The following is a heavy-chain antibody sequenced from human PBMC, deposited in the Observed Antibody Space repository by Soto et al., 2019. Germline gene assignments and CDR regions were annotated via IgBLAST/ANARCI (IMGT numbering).Heavy chain of an antibody. CDR3: ARARLHYCSSTSCYGAMYNWFDP. J-gene: IGHJ5*02. CDR1: GGSVSSGSYY. D-gene: IGHD2-2*01. CDR2: IYYSGST. V-gene: IGHV4-39*01. Sequence: PSETLSLTCTVSGGSVSSGSYYWSWIRQPPGKGLEWIGSIYYSGSTYYNPSLKSRVTISVDTSKNQFSLKLSSVTAADTAVYYCARARLHYCSSTSCYGAMYNWFDPWGQGTLVTVSS.